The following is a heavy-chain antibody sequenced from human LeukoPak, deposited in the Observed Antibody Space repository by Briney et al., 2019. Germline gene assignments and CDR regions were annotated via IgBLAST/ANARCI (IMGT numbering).Heavy chain of an antibody. V-gene: IGHV3-23*01. CDR1: AFIISTYA. Sequence: PGGSLRLSCAASAFIISTYAMTWVRQAPGKGLEWVSSISMTGGSTYYADSVKGRFTISSDNSKNTLLLQMKDLRAEDTAVYYCARDLEILAAGWYFDLWGRGTLVIVSS. CDR3: ARDLEILAAGWYFDL. D-gene: IGHD6-13*01. CDR2: ISMTGGST. J-gene: IGHJ2*01.